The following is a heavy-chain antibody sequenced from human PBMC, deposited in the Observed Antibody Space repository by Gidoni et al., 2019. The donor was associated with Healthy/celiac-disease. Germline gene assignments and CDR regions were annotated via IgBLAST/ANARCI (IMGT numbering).Heavy chain of an antibody. CDR1: GYTLTELS. D-gene: IGHD6-13*01. CDR2: FDPEDGET. CDR3: ATDSSIAAAGWDYYYYYGMDV. J-gene: IGHJ6*02. Sequence: QVQLVQSGAEVKKPGASVKVSCKVSGYTLTELSMHWVRQAPGKGLEWMGGFDPEDGETIYAQKFQGRVTMTEDTSTDTAYMELSSLRSEDTAVYYCATDSSIAAAGWDYYYYYGMDVWGQGTTVTVSS. V-gene: IGHV1-24*01.